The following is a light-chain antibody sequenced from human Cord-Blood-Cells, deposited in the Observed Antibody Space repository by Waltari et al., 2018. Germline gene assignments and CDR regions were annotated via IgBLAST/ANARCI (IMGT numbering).Light chain of an antibody. V-gene: IGKV1-8*01. Sequence: AIWMTQSPSSFSASTGDRVTITCRASQGISSYLAWYQQKPGKAPKLLIYASSTLQSGVPSRFSGSGSGTDFTLTISCLQSEDFATYDCQQYYSYPWTFGQGTKVEIK. CDR1: QGISSY. CDR2: ASS. CDR3: QQYYSYPWT. J-gene: IGKJ1*01.